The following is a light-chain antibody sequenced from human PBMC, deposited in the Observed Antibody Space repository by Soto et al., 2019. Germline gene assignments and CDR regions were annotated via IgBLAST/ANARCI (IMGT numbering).Light chain of an antibody. CDR2: GAS. J-gene: IGKJ1*01. Sequence: EIVMTQSPATLSVSLGERATLSCRASQSVSSNLAWYQQKPGQPPRLLIHGASTRATGIPARFSGSGSGTEFTLTIYSLQSEASAVYYCQQYNNWRTFGQGTKV. V-gene: IGKV3-15*01. CDR1: QSVSSN. CDR3: QQYNNWRT.